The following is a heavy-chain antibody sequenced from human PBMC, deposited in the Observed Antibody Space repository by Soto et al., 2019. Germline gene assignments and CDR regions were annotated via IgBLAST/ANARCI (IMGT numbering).Heavy chain of an antibody. D-gene: IGHD1-7*01. CDR1: GFTFSSYA. CDR3: WREGARAGITGTTSPYGAFDF. CDR2: ISYDGSNK. J-gene: IGHJ3*01. V-gene: IGHV3-30-3*01. Sequence: QVQLVESGGGVVQPGRSLRLSCAASGFTFSSYAMHWVRQAPGKGLEWVAVISYDGSNKYYADSVKGRFTISRDNSKNTLYVQMNSLGAEDTAVYYCWREGARAGITGTTSPYGAFDFWGQGTMVTVSS.